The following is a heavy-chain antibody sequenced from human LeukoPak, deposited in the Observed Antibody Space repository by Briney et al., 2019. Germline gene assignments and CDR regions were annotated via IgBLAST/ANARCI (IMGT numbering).Heavy chain of an antibody. CDR1: GGSISSGGYS. CDR2: IYHSGNT. Sequence: SETLSLTCAVSGGSISSGGYSWSWIRQPPGKGLEWIGYIYHSGNTYYNPSLKSRVTISVDRSKNQFSLKLSSVTAADTAVYYCARDPGYCSGGSCNYYYGMDVWGKGTTVTVSS. J-gene: IGHJ6*04. D-gene: IGHD2-15*01. V-gene: IGHV4-30-2*01. CDR3: ARDPGYCSGGSCNYYYGMDV.